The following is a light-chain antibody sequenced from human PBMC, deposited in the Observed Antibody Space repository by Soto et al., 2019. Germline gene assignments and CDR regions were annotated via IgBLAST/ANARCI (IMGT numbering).Light chain of an antibody. CDR3: QQGSNWPPGLT. Sequence: EIVLTQSPATLSLSPGERATLSCMASQSVSSYLAWYQQKPGQAPRLLIYDASNRATGIPARFSGSGSGTAFTLTISSLEPEDFAVYYCQQGSNWPPGLTFGGGTKVEIK. CDR1: QSVSSY. CDR2: DAS. V-gene: IGKV3-11*01. J-gene: IGKJ4*01.